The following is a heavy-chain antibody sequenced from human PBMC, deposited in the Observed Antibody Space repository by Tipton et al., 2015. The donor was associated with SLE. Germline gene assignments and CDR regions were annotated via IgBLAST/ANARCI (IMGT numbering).Heavy chain of an antibody. Sequence: TLSLTCTVSGGSISSGSSYWNWVRQPAGRGLEWIGRVYPSGTTNYNPSLKSRITISIDTSRNRFSLQLSFVTAADTALYYCARGCSGGVCYWGGSWGQGALVTVSS. D-gene: IGHD2-8*02. V-gene: IGHV4-61*02. J-gene: IGHJ5*02. CDR2: VYPSGTT. CDR3: ARGCSGGVCYWGGS. CDR1: GGSISSGSSY.